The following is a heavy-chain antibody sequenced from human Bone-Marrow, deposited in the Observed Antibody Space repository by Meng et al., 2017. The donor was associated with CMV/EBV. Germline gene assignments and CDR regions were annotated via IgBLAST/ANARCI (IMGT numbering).Heavy chain of an antibody. D-gene: IGHD6-13*01. CDR2: INPNSGGT. CDR1: GYTFTGYY. J-gene: IGHJ4*02. V-gene: IGHV1-2*02. CDR3: ARDEQQHHGPSDY. Sequence: ASVKVSCKASGYTFTGYYMHWVRQAPGQGLEWMGWINPNSGGTNYAQKFQGRVTMTRDTSISTAYMELSRLRSEDTAVYYCARDEQQHHGPSDYWGQGTLVTVSS.